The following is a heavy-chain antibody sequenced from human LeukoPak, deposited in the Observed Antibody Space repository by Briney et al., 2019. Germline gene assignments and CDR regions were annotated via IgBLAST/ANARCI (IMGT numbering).Heavy chain of an antibody. J-gene: IGHJ4*02. D-gene: IGHD2-2*01. Sequence: GSLRLSCAASGFTFSSYGMHWVRQAPGKGLEWVAVIWYDGSNKYYADSVKGRFTISRDNSKNTLYLQMNSLRAEDTAVYYCARAPTYRLLSEFFDYWGQGTLVTVSS. CDR3: ARAPTYRLLSEFFDY. CDR1: GFTFSSYG. CDR2: IWYDGSNK. V-gene: IGHV3-33*01.